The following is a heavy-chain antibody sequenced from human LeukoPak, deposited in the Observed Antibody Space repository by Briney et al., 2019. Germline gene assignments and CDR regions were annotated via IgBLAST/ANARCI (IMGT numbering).Heavy chain of an antibody. J-gene: IGHJ6*03. CDR1: EFSFETYW. D-gene: IGHD5-24*01. V-gene: IGHV3-7*01. CDR2: INEDGSEK. CDR3: ARGETMDV. Sequence: GGSLRLSCVALEFSFETYWMSWVRQAPGKGPEWVANINEDGSEKHYVGSVRGRFTISRDNADNSLHLQMNSLRPEDMAVYYCARGETMDVWGKGTTVTVS.